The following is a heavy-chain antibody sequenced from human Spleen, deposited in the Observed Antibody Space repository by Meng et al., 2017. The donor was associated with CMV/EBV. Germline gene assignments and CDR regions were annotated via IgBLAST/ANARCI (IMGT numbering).Heavy chain of an antibody. J-gene: IGHJ6*02. CDR1: GDSISSGDYY. CDR2: INHSGST. Sequence: SETLSLTCTVPGDSISSGDYYYNWIRQPPGKGLEWIGEINHSGSTNYNPSLKSRVTISVDTSKNQFSLKLSSETAADTAVYYCAREDIVVVEHGMDVWGQGTTVTVSS. V-gene: IGHV4-39*07. D-gene: IGHD2-2*01. CDR3: AREDIVVVEHGMDV.